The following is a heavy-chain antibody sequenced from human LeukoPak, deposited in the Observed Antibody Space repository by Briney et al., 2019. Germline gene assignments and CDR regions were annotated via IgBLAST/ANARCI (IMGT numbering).Heavy chain of an antibody. Sequence: SETLSLTCTVSGGSISSYCWSWIRQPAGKGLEWIGRIYTSGSTNYNPSLKSRVTMSVDTSKNQFSLKLSSVTAADTAVYYCARDGGYSGYEYYYYYYMDVWGKGTTVTVSS. J-gene: IGHJ6*03. V-gene: IGHV4-4*07. CDR3: ARDGGYSGYEYYYYYYMDV. CDR1: GGSISSYC. D-gene: IGHD5-12*01. CDR2: IYTSGST.